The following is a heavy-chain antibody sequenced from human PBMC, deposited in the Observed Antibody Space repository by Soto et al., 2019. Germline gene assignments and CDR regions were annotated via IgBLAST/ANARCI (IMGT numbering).Heavy chain of an antibody. D-gene: IGHD3-3*01. CDR3: AKLHDLAGFDY. V-gene: IGHV3-23*01. CDR2: ISGSGGST. Sequence: GGSLSLSCSASGFTFSSYAMSWVRQAPGKGLEWVSAISGSGGSTYYADSVKGRFTISRDNSKNTLYLQMNSLRAEDTAVYYCAKLHDLAGFDYWGQGTLVTVSS. CDR1: GFTFSSYA. J-gene: IGHJ4*02.